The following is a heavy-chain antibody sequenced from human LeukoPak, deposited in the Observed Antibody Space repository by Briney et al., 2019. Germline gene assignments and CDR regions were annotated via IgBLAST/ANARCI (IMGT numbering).Heavy chain of an antibody. D-gene: IGHD2-8*02. V-gene: IGHV4-61*02. Sequence: SQTLSLTCTVSGGSISSGSYYWSWIRQPAGKGLEWIGRIYTSGSTNYNPSLKSRVTISVDTSKNQFSLKLSSVTAADTAVYYCARAPEVRSLWWDYFDYWGQGTLVTVSS. J-gene: IGHJ4*02. CDR1: GGSISSGSYY. CDR3: ARAPEVRSLWWDYFDY. CDR2: IYTSGST.